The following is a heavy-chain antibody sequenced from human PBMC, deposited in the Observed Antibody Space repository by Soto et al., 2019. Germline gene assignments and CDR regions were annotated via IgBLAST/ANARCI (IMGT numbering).Heavy chain of an antibody. V-gene: IGHV1-69*13. CDR1: GGTFSSYA. CDR2: IIPIFGTA. CDR3: AICTGGSCYPGYYGMDV. D-gene: IGHD2-15*01. Sequence: ASLKVSCKASGGTFSSYAISWVRQAPGQGLEWMGGIIPIFGTANYAQKFQGRVTITADESASTAYMELSSLRSEDTAVYYCAICTGGSCYPGYYGMDVWGQGTTVPVSS. J-gene: IGHJ6*02.